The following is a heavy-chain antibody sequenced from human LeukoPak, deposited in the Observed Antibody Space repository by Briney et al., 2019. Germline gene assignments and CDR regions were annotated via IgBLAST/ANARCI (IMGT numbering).Heavy chain of an antibody. V-gene: IGHV4-38-2*02. J-gene: IGHJ4*02. CDR2: IYHSGST. CDR3: ARVVAIFGVVRY. D-gene: IGHD3-3*01. CDR1: GFTFGDYV. Sequence: PGGSLRLSCTASGFTFGDYVMSWFRQAPGKGLEWIGSIYHSGSTYYNPSLKSRVTISVDTSKNQFSLKLSSVTAADTAVYYCARVVAIFGVVRYWGQGTLVTVSS.